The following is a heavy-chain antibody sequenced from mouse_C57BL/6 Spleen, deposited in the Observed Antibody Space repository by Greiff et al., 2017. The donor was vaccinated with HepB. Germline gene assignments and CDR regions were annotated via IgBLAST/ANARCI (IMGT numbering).Heavy chain of an antibody. CDR1: GYTFTSYW. D-gene: IGHD1-1*01. CDR2: IYPGNSDT. CDR3: TRDYGSSVFDY. J-gene: IGHJ2*01. Sequence: VQLKESGTVLARPGASVKMSCKTSGYTFTSYWMHWVKQRPGQGLEWIGAIYPGNSDTSSNQKFNGKAKLTAVTSASTAYIELSSLANEDSAVYYWTRDYGSSVFDYWGQGTTLTVSS. V-gene: IGHV1-5*01.